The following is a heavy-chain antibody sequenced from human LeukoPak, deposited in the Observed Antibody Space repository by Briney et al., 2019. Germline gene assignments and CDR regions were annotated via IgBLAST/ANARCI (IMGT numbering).Heavy chain of an antibody. CDR1: GFSVSSNY. CDR2: IYTDGST. J-gene: IGHJ4*02. Sequence: HPGGSLRLSCTASGFSVSSNYMSWVRQAPGRGLEWVSVIYTDGSTNYADSVKGRLTISRDNSKNTVYLQMNNLRGEDTAVYYCARDGSGTGFDYWGQGTLVTVSS. D-gene: IGHD3-10*01. V-gene: IGHV3-53*01. CDR3: ARDGSGTGFDY.